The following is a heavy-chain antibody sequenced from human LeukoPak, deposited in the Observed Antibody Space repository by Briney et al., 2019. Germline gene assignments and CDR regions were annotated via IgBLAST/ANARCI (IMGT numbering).Heavy chain of an antibody. V-gene: IGHV3-64*01. J-gene: IGHJ4*02. Sequence: PGGSLRLSCAASGFTFSSYAMRWVRQAPGKGLEYVSAISSNGGSTSYANSVKGRFTISRDNSKTTLYLQMGSLRAEDMAVYYCSRDGGTYCGGDCYGDWGQGTLVTVSS. D-gene: IGHD2-21*02. CDR2: ISSNGGST. CDR1: GFTFSSYA. CDR3: SRDGGTYCGGDCYGD.